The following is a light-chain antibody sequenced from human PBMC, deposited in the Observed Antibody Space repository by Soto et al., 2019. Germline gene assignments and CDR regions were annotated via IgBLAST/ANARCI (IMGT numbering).Light chain of an antibody. CDR1: SSDVGGYDF. J-gene: IGLJ1*01. V-gene: IGLV2-14*01. CDR3: SSYTSMRGV. CDR2: EVT. Sequence: QSALTQPASVSGSPGQSITISCTGTSSDVGGYDFVSWYQQHPGKAPKLMIYEVTNRPSGVSDRFSGSKSGNTASLTISGLQAEDEADYYCSSYTSMRGVFGTGTKLTVL.